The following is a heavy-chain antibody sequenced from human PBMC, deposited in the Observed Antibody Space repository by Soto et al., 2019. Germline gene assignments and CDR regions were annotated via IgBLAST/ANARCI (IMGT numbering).Heavy chain of an antibody. Sequence: GGSLRLSCAASGLTFSNYAMSWVRQAPGKGLEWVSTVTGDGVTTSYADSVKGRFTISRDNSKNALYLQMSGLRADDTAVYYCAKRLSYYFDSWGHGTLVTVSS. J-gene: IGHJ4*01. D-gene: IGHD3-16*02. V-gene: IGHV3-23*01. CDR2: VTGDGVTT. CDR3: AKRLSYYFDS. CDR1: GLTFSNYA.